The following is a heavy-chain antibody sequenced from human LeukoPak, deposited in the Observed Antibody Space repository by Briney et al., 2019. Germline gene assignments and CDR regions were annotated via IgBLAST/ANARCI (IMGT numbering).Heavy chain of an antibody. CDR2: INHSGST. V-gene: IGHV4-34*01. Sequence: SETLSLTCAVYGGSFSGYYWSWIRQPPGKGLEWIGEINHSGSTNYNPSLKSRVTISVDTSKNQFSLKLSSVTAADTAVYYCARFLPSDAFDIWGQGTMVTVSS. CDR1: GGSFSGYY. CDR3: ARFLPSDAFDI. J-gene: IGHJ3*02.